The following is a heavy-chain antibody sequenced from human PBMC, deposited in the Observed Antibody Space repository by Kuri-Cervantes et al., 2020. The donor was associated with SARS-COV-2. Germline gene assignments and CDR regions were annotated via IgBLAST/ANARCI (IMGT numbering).Heavy chain of an antibody. D-gene: IGHD4-17*01. CDR2: ISAYNGNT. CDR3: ARGYGDQPYEYDAFDI. V-gene: IGHV1-18*01. CDR1: GYTFTSYG. J-gene: IGHJ3*02. Sequence: ASVKVSCKASGYTFTSYGISWVRQAPGQGLEWVGWISAYNGNTNYAQKFQGRVTITTDESTSTAYMELSSLRSEDTAVYYCARGYGDQPYEYDAFDIWGQGTMVTVSS.